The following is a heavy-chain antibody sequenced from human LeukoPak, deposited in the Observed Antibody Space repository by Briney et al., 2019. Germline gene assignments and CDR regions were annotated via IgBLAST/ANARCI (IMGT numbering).Heavy chain of an antibody. CDR3: ARDGGGNNYYGSGSYWVDAFDI. CDR1: GFTFSSYS. J-gene: IGHJ3*02. CDR2: ISSSSSTI. D-gene: IGHD3-10*01. Sequence: PGGSLRLSCAASGFTFSSYSMNWVRQAPGKGLEWVSYISSSSSTIYYADSVKGRFTISRDNAKNSLYLQMNSLRAEDTAVYYCARDGGGNNYYGSGSYWVDAFDIWGQGTMVTVSS. V-gene: IGHV3-48*04.